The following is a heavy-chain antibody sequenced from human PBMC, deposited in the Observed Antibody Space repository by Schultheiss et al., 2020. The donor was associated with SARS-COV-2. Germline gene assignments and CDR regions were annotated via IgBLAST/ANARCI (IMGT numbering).Heavy chain of an antibody. D-gene: IGHD6-19*01. CDR3: ARGYSGWYSYYGMDV. Sequence: SETLSLTCTVSGGSISSYYWGWIRQPPGKGLEWIGSIYHSGSTYYNPSLKSRVTISVDTSKNQFSLKLSSVTAADTAVYYCARGYSGWYSYYGMDVWGQGTTVTVSS. V-gene: IGHV4-39*07. CDR1: GGSISSYY. CDR2: IYHSGST. J-gene: IGHJ6*02.